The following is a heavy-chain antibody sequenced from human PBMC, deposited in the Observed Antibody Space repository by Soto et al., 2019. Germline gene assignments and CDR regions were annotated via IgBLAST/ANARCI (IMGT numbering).Heavy chain of an antibody. CDR1: GGSVNSGGYY. Sequence: PSETLSLTCTVSGGSVNSGGYYWSWIRQHPGKGLEWIGYIYYGGSTYYNPSLKSRVTISVDTSKNQFSLKLSSVTAADTAVYFCARVNYEDWYFDLWGRGTLVTVSS. D-gene: IGHD4-4*01. CDR2: IYYGGST. CDR3: ARVNYEDWYFDL. J-gene: IGHJ2*01. V-gene: IGHV4-31*03.